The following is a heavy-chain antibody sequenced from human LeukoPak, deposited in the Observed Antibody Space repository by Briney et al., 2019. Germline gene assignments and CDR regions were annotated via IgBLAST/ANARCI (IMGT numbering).Heavy chain of an antibody. D-gene: IGHD5-18*01. V-gene: IGHV4-34*01. CDR3: ARALRGYSYGYGT. CDR2: INHSGST. CDR1: GGSFSGYY. Sequence: SETLSLTCAVYGGSFSGYYWSWIRQPPGKGLEWIGEINHSGSTNYNPSLKSRVTISVDTSKNQFSLKLSSVTAADTAVYYCARALRGYSYGYGTWGQGTLVTVSS. J-gene: IGHJ5*02.